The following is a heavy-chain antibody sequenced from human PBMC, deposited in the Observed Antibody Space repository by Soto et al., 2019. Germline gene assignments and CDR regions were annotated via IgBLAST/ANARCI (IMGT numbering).Heavy chain of an antibody. CDR3: ARDRHSSGWYSADY. V-gene: IGHV1-69*01. CDR1: GGTFSSYA. J-gene: IGHJ4*02. Sequence: QVQLAQSGAEVKKPGSSVKVSCKASGGTFSSYAISWVRQAPGQGLEWMGGIIPIFGTANYAQKFQGRVTITADESTSTAYMELSSLRSEDTAVYYCARDRHSSGWYSADYWGQGTLVTVSS. D-gene: IGHD6-19*01. CDR2: IIPIFGTA.